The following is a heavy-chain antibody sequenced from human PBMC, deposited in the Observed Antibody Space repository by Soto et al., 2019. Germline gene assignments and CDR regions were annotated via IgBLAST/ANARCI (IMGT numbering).Heavy chain of an antibody. J-gene: IGHJ6*02. V-gene: IGHV3-30*03. CDR2: ISYDGSNK. D-gene: IGHD3-3*01. CDR1: GFTISSYG. Sequence: PWGSLRLSCAASGFTISSYGMHRVRQAPGKGLEWVAVISYDGSNKYYADSVKGRFTISRDNSKNTLYLQMNSLRAEDTAVYYCARSVRMLVWFTVGVWGQGTTGTGSS. CDR3: ARSVRMLVWFTVGV.